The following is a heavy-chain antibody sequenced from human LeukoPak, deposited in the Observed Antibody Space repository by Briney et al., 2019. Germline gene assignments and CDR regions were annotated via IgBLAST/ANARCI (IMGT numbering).Heavy chain of an antibody. CDR3: ARDEWGVAADGTIGWYDP. J-gene: IGHJ5*02. D-gene: IGHD6-13*01. CDR1: GFTFSYHG. CDR2: KWYDGSNK. V-gene: IGHV3-33*01. Sequence: GRSQSPCWAAAGFTFSYHGMHWVRQAPGKGLEWVAVKWYDGSNKYYTDSVKGRFTISRDNSKKTLYLQMNSLRVEDTAVYYCARDEWGVAADGTIGWYDPWGQGTLVTVSS.